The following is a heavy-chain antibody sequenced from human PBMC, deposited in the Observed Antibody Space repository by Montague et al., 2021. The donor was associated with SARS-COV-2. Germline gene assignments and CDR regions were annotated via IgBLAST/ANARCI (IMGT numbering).Heavy chain of an antibody. V-gene: IGHV3-23*01. D-gene: IGHD3-16*01. Sequence: SLRLSCAASGFSFSSFVMSWVRQAPGKGLKWVSSISGGSETINYADSVKGRFTISRDRSKNTLYLQLNNLRADDAAVYYCAKHLVPWYYFDYWGQGTLVTVSS. CDR1: GFSFSSFV. CDR2: ISGGSETI. J-gene: IGHJ4*02. CDR3: AKHLVPWYYFDY.